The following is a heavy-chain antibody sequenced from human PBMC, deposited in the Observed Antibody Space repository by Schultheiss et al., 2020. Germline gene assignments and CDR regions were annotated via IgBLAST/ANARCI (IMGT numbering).Heavy chain of an antibody. CDR3: ARENIVVVTAIPYYYYYGMDV. CDR2: IKQDGSEK. Sequence: GGSLRLSCAASGFTFSSYWMSWVRQAPGKGLEWVANIKQDGSEKYYVDSVKGRFTISRDNAKNSLYLQMNSLRAEDTAVYYCARENIVVVTAIPYYYYYGMDVWGQGTTVTVSS. J-gene: IGHJ6*02. CDR1: GFTFSSYW. D-gene: IGHD2-21*02. V-gene: IGHV3-7*01.